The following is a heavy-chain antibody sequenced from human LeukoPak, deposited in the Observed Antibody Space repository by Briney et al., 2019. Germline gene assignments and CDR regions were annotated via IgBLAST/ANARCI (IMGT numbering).Heavy chain of an antibody. CDR2: ISYDGSNK. CDR3: ATRGGVVTDYYYYYMDV. V-gene: IGHV3-30-3*01. CDR1: GFTFSSYA. D-gene: IGHD3-3*01. Sequence: PGGSLRLSCAASGFTFSSYAMHWVRQAPGKGLEWVAVISYDGSNKYYADSVKGRFTISRDNAKNSLYLQMNSLRAEDTAVYYCATRGGVVTDYYYYYMDVWGKGTTVTVSS. J-gene: IGHJ6*03.